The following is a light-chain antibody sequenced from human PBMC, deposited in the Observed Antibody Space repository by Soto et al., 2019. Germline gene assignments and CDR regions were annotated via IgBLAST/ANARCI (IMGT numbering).Light chain of an antibody. CDR3: AAWDDSLNAGV. CDR1: SSNIGNNA. Sequence: QSVLTQPPSVSEAPRQRVTISCSGSSSNIGNNAVNWYQQLPGKAPKLLIYYDDLLPSWVSDRFSGSKSGTSASLAISGLQSEDEADYYCAAWDDSLNAGVFGGGTKLTVL. J-gene: IGLJ3*02. V-gene: IGLV1-36*01. CDR2: YDD.